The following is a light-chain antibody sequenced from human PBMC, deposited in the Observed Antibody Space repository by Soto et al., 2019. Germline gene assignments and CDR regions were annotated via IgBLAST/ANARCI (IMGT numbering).Light chain of an antibody. CDR3: CSYAGRSLV. V-gene: IGLV2-23*01. J-gene: IGLJ3*02. CDR2: EGS. CDR1: SSDVGIYNL. Sequence: QSALTQPASVSGSPGQSITVSCTGTSSDVGIYNLVSWYQHHPGKAPKLMIYEGSKRPSGVSNRFSGSKSGNTASLTISGLQAEDEADYYCCSYAGRSLVFGGGTKLTVL.